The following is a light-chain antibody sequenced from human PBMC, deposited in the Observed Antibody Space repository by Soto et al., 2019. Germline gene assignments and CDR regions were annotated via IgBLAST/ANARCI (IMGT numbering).Light chain of an antibody. CDR1: SNDVGGYNY. CDR3: SSYAGSNIHYV. CDR2: EVT. J-gene: IGLJ1*01. Sequence: QSALTQPPSASVSPGQSVTISCTGTSNDVGGYNYVSWYQHHPGKVPKLMIYEVTKRPSGVPDRFSGSKSGNTASLTVSGLQAEDEADYYCSSYAGSNIHYVFGGGTKVTVL. V-gene: IGLV2-8*01.